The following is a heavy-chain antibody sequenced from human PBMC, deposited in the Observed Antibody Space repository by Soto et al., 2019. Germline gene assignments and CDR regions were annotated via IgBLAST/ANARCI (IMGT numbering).Heavy chain of an antibody. D-gene: IGHD2-2*02. V-gene: IGHV4-59*01. J-gene: IGHJ6*02. CDR3: ASNLPRTCSSTSCYRSLNYYYGMDV. Sequence: SETLSLTCTVSGGSISSYYWSWIRQPPGKGLKWIGYIYYSGSTNYNPSLKSRVTISVDTSKNQFSLKLSSVTAADTAVYYCASNLPRTCSSTSCYRSLNYYYGMDVWGQGTTVTVSS. CDR1: GGSISSYY. CDR2: IYYSGST.